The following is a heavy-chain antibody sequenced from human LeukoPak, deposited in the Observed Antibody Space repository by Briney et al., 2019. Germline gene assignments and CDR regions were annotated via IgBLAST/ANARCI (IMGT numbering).Heavy chain of an antibody. D-gene: IGHD1-26*01. V-gene: IGHV3-21*01. CDR1: GFTFSSYS. CDR2: ISTSSHHI. J-gene: IGHJ2*01. Sequence: GGSLRLSRAASGFTFSSYSMNWVRQAPGEGLEWVSSISTSSHHIYYADSVKGRFTISRDNAKNSLFLQMNSLRAEDTAVYYCATVRGAGWYFDLWGRGTLVTVSS. CDR3: ATVRGAGWYFDL.